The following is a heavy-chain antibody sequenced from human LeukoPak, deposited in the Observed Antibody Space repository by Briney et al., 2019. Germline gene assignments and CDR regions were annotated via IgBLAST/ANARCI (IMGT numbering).Heavy chain of an antibody. D-gene: IGHD1-26*01. CDR3: ARVTGSYPTYYYYYMDV. Sequence: PSGTLSLTCAVSGGSISSGGYSWSWIRQPPGKGLEWIGYIYYSGSTYYNPSLKSRVTISVDTSKNQFSLKLSSVTAADTAVYYCARVTGSYPTYYYYYMDVWGKGTTVTVSS. J-gene: IGHJ6*03. V-gene: IGHV4-30-4*07. CDR2: IYYSGST. CDR1: GGSISSGGYS.